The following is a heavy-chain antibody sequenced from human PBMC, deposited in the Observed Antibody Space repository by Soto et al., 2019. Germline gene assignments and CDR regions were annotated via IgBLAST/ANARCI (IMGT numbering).Heavy chain of an antibody. CDR1: GFTFSSYG. D-gene: IGHD3-16*01. J-gene: IGHJ6*02. V-gene: IGHV3-33*01. CDR3: ARDGGTAFYGMDG. CDR2: IWYDGSNK. Sequence: QVQLVESGGGVVQPGRSLRLSCAASGFTFSSYGMHWVRQAPGKGLEWVAVIWYDGSNKYYADSVKGRFTISRDNSKNTLYLQMTSLRAEDTAGYYCARDGGTAFYGMDGWGQGTTVTVSS.